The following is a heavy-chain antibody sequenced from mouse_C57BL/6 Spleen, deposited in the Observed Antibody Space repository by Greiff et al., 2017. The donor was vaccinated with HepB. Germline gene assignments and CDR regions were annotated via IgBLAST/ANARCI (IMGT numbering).Heavy chain of an antibody. J-gene: IGHJ3*01. Sequence: VQLQQPGAELVRPGSSVKLSCKASGYTFTSYWMDWVKQKPGQGLEWIGNIYPSDSETHYNQKFKDKATLTVDKSSSTAYMQLSSLTSEDSAVYYCARGDCGSSYRFAYWGQGTLVTVSA. D-gene: IGHD1-1*01. CDR3: ARGDCGSSYRFAY. V-gene: IGHV1-61*01. CDR1: GYTFTSYW. CDR2: IYPSDSET.